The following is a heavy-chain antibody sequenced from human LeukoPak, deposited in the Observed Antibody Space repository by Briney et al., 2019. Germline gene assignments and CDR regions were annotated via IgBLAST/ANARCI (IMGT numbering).Heavy chain of an antibody. V-gene: IGHV3-23*01. CDR2: ISGSGGST. J-gene: IGHJ4*02. D-gene: IGHD2-2*01. CDR3: AKDLILGFVVVPGDFDY. CDR1: GFTFSSYA. Sequence: QTGGSLRLSCAASGFTFSSYAMSWVRQAPGKGLEWVSAISGSGGSTYYADSVKGRFTISRDNSKNTLYLQMNSLRAEDTAVYYCAKDLILGFVVVPGDFDYWGQGTLVTVSS.